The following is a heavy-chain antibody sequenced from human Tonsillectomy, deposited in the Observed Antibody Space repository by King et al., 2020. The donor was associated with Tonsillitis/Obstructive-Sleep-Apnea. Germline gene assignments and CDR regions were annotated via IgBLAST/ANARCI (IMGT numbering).Heavy chain of an antibody. CDR1: GLTFSSYA. V-gene: IGHV3-23*04. Sequence: VQLVESGGGLVRPGGSLRLSCAASGLTFSSYAMIWVRQAPGKGLEWVAARTGSGAGTQYADSVKGRFTVSRDNSKNTLYLQMNTLRAEDTAVYYCAKDPNGDYIGAFDIWGQGTMVTVSS. D-gene: IGHD4-17*01. CDR3: AKDPNGDYIGAFDI. CDR2: RTGSGAGT. J-gene: IGHJ3*02.